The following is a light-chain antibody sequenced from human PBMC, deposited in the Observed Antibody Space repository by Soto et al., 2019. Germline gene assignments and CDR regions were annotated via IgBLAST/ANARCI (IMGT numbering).Light chain of an antibody. V-gene: IGKV3-15*01. Sequence: EIVMTQSPATLSVSPGERATLSCRASQSVSSNLAWYQQKPGQAPRLLIYGASTRATGIPARFSGSGSGTEFTLTISSLQSEYFAVYYCQQYNNWPPWTFSQGTKVEIK. CDR3: QQYNNWPPWT. J-gene: IGKJ1*01. CDR1: QSVSSN. CDR2: GAS.